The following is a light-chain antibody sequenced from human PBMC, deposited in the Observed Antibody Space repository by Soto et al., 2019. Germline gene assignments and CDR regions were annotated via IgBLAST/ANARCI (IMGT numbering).Light chain of an antibody. Sequence: EIVLTQSPATLSVSPGERATLSCRASQSVGSNFAWYQQKPGQAPRLLIFASSTRATGVPARLSGSGSGTEFTLTISSLQSEDFAVYYCQQYGDWPLTFGGGAKVEIE. V-gene: IGKV3-15*01. J-gene: IGKJ4*01. CDR2: ASS. CDR1: QSVGSN. CDR3: QQYGDWPLT.